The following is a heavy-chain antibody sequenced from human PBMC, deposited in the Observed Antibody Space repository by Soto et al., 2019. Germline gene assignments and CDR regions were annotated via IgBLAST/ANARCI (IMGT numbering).Heavy chain of an antibody. J-gene: IGHJ4*02. Sequence: GGSLRLSCAASGFTFSSYAMHWVRQAPGKGLEWVAVISYDGSNKYYADSVKGRFTISRDNSKNTLYLQMNSLRAEDTAVYYCATGGTHYFDYWGQGTLVTVSS. CDR1: GFTFSSYA. V-gene: IGHV3-30-3*01. CDR2: ISYDGSNK. CDR3: ATGGTHYFDY. D-gene: IGHD1-1*01.